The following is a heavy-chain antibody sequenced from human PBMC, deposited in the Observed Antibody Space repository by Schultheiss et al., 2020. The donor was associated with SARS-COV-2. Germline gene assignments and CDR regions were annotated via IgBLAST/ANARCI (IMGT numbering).Heavy chain of an antibody. CDR1: GFTFSSYE. CDR2: ISSSSSYI. J-gene: IGHJ4*02. Sequence: GGSLRLSCAASGFTFSSYEMNWVRQAPGKGLEWVSYISSSSSYIYYADSVKGRFTISRDNAKNSLYLQMNSLRAEDTAVYYCAREGKYYDFWSGYLDYWGQGTLVTVSS. D-gene: IGHD3-3*01. CDR3: AREGKYYDFWSGYLDY. V-gene: IGHV3-21*05.